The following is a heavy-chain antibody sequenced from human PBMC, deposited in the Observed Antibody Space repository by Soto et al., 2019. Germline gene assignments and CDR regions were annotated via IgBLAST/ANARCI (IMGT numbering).Heavy chain of an antibody. V-gene: IGHV3-30*18. CDR3: AKDRAEVVAGTRWADS. D-gene: IGHD6-19*01. J-gene: IGHJ4*02. CDR1: GFTFSTYG. CDR2: ISHDGSIK. Sequence: QVQLVESGGGVVQPGRSLRLSCAASGFTFSTYGMHWVRQAPGRGLEWVSVISHDGSIKYYADSVKGRFTISRDNSKNTLYLQMNSLRGEDTAVYYCAKDRAEVVAGTRWADSWGQGTLVTVSS.